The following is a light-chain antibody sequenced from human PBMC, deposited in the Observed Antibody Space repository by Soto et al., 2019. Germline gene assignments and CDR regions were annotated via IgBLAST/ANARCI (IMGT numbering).Light chain of an antibody. Sequence: QSALTQPPSASGSPGQSVTISCTGTSSDVGANNYVSRYQQHPGQAPKLIIHEVDKRPSGVPDRFSGSKSGNTASLTVSGLQAEDEAVYYCSSFAGRNDFGVFGGGTKLTVL. V-gene: IGLV2-8*01. CDR2: EVD. CDR1: SSDVGANNY. J-gene: IGLJ3*02. CDR3: SSFAGRNDFGV.